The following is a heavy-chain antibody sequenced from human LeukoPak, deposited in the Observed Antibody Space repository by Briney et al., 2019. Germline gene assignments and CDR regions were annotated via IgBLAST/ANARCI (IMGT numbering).Heavy chain of an antibody. Sequence: SETLSLTCTVSGGSFNDYYWSWIRLPPGKRLEWVGYISYSGTTNYNPSLKSRVTMSLDTSKNQFSLKLSSVTAADTAVYYCARGQFATVHYWGQGTLVTVSS. CDR2: ISYSGTT. D-gene: IGHD4-17*01. J-gene: IGHJ4*02. CDR1: GGSFNDYY. CDR3: ARGQFATVHY. V-gene: IGHV4-59*12.